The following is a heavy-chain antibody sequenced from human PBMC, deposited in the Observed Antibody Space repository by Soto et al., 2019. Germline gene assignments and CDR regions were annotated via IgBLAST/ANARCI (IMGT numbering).Heavy chain of an antibody. D-gene: IGHD3-3*01. Sequence: QVQLVQSGAEVKKPGASVKVSCKASGYTFTNYGISWVRQAPGQGLEWMGWISTYNGNTNYAQKLQDRVTMTTDTSTSPAYMELRSLRSDDTAVFYCARVLALDYDIWVGYFEYWGQGSVVTVSS. CDR2: ISTYNGNT. CDR1: GYTFTNYG. J-gene: IGHJ4*02. V-gene: IGHV1-18*01. CDR3: ARVLALDYDIWVGYFEY.